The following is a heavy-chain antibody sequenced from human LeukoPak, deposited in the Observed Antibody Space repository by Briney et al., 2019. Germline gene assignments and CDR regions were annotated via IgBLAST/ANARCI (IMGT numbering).Heavy chain of an antibody. J-gene: IGHJ4*02. V-gene: IGHV3-30*04. CDR3: ARGAILGGYNLIDD. CDR1: GFNFGTYA. Sequence: GSSLRLSCAASGFNFGTYAMHWVRQAPGKGLEWVAVILSDGSLENSANSVRGRFIISRDNSKKTLFLQMNRLRIEDTAVYYCARGAILGGYNLIDDWGQGALVTVSS. CDR2: ILSDGSLE. D-gene: IGHD1-26*01.